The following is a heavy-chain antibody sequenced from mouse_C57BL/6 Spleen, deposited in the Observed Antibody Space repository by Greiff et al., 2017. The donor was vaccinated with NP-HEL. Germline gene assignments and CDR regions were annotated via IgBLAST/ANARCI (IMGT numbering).Heavy chain of an antibody. J-gene: IGHJ4*01. V-gene: IGHV1-82*01. CDR2: IYPGDGDT. CDR3: ARSGYDYDNYAMDY. D-gene: IGHD2-4*01. Sequence: QVQLKESGPELVKPGASVKISCKASGYAFSSSWMNWVKQRPGKGLEWIGRIYPGDGDTNYNGKFKGKATLTADKSSSTAYMQLSSLTSEDSAVYFCARSGYDYDNYAMDYWGQGTSVTVSS. CDR1: GYAFSSSW.